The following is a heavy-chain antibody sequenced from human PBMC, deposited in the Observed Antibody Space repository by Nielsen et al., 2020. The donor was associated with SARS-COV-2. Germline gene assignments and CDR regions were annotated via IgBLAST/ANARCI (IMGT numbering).Heavy chain of an antibody. CDR3: AREWGYGTHYYCGMDV. V-gene: IGHV1-2*04. Sequence: ASVKVSCKASGYTFTGYYMHWVRQAPGQGLEWMGWINPNSGGTNYAQKFQGWVTMTRDTSISTAYMELSRLRSDDTAVYYCAREWGYGTHYYCGMDVWGQGTTVTVSS. CDR2: INPNSGGT. J-gene: IGHJ6*02. D-gene: IGHD1-14*01. CDR1: GYTFTGYY.